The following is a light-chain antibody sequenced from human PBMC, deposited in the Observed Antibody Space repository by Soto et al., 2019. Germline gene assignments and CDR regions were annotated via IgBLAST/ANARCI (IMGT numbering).Light chain of an antibody. J-gene: IGKJ1*01. V-gene: IGKV3-20*01. CDR2: GIS. CDR3: QHYSSSPWT. Sequence: EIVLTQSPGTLSLSPGERATLSCRASQSVSSNYLAWYQQKPGQAPRLLIYGISSSATGIPDSFSGRRSGTDFTLTINRLEPEDFAVYFCQHYSSSPWTFGQGTEVEIK. CDR1: QSVSSNY.